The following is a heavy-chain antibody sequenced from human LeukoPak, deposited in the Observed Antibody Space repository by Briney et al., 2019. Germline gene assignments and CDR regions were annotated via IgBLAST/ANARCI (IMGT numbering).Heavy chain of an antibody. CDR3: ARVDSSWSGYVDY. J-gene: IGHJ4*02. D-gene: IGHD6-13*01. V-gene: IGHV3-23*01. CDR1: GFTLTRHA. Sequence: GGSLRLSCAASGFTLTRHAMSWVRQAPGKGLEWVSVIGDRGDITYYADSVKGRFTISRDNSKNTLYLQMNSLRAEDTAVYYCARVDSSWSGYVDYWGQGTLVTVSS. CDR2: IGDRGDIT.